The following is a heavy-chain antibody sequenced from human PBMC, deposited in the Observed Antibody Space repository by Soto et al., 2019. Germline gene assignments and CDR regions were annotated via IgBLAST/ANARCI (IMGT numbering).Heavy chain of an antibody. V-gene: IGHV4-38-2*01. CDR3: ARTFDYYGIDV. Sequence: SETLSLTCAVSGYSIASGYYWAWIRQSPGKGLERIGSIYHAGSVYYNPSLNSRVAVSLDTSKNHFSLKLTSVTAADTAVYYCARTFDYYGIDVWGQRTTVTVSS. CDR2: IYHAGSV. J-gene: IGHJ6*02. CDR1: GYSIASGYY.